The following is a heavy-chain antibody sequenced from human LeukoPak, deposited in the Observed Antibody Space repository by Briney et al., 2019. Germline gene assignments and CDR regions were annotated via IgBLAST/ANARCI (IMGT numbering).Heavy chain of an antibody. V-gene: IGHV3-9*01. CDR2: ISWNSGSI. D-gene: IGHD3-22*01. Sequence: PGGSLRLSCAASGFTFDDYAMHWVRQAPGKGPEWVSGISWNSGSIGYADSVKGRFTISRDSAKNSLYLQMNSLRAEDTALYYCAKGTNNYYDSSGPEFDYRGQGTLVTVSS. J-gene: IGHJ4*02. CDR3: AKGTNNYYDSSGPEFDY. CDR1: GFTFDDYA.